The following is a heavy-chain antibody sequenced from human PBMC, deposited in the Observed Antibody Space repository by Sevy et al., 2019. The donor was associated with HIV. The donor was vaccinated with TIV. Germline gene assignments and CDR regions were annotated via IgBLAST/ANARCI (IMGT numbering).Heavy chain of an antibody. CDR2: IKQDGSEK. CDR1: GFTFSSYW. CDR3: ARDGYNSNFDY. V-gene: IGHV3-7*01. Sequence: GGSLRLSCAASGFTFSSYWMSWVRQAPGKGLEWVANIKQDGSEKYYVDSVKSRFTISRDNAKNSLYLQMNSLRAEDTAVYYCARDGYNSNFDYWGQGTLVTVSS. J-gene: IGHJ4*02. D-gene: IGHD5-12*01.